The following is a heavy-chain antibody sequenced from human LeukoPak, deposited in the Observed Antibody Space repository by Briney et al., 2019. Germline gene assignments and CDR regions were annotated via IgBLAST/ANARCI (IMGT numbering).Heavy chain of an antibody. V-gene: IGHV4-59*01. CDR3: ARRAYGAWYFDL. Sequence: SETLSLTCTVSGGSISLCYWSWIRQPPGKGLEWIGYIYYSGSTNYNPSLKSRVTTSVDTSKNQFSLKLSSVTAADTAIYYCARRAYGAWYFDLWGRGTLVTVSS. J-gene: IGHJ2*01. CDR1: GGSISLCY. D-gene: IGHD4/OR15-4a*01. CDR2: IYYSGST.